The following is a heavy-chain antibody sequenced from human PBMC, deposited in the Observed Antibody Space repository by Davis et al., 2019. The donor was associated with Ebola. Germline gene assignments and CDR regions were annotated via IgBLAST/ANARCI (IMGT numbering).Heavy chain of an antibody. J-gene: IGHJ6*02. CDR3: ATPSEDYSNYYYYYYGMDV. D-gene: IGHD4-11*01. CDR2: ISYDGSNK. V-gene: IGHV3-30-3*01. Sequence: GGSLRLSCAASGFTFSSYAMHWVRQAPGKGLEWVAVISYDGSNKYYADSVKGRFTISRDNSKNTLYLQMSSLRSEDTAVYYCATPSEDYSNYYYYYYGMDVWGQGTTVTVSS. CDR1: GFTFSSYA.